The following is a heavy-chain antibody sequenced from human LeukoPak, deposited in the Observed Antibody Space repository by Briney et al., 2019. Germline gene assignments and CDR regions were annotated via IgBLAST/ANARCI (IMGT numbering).Heavy chain of an antibody. D-gene: IGHD6-6*01. CDR3: AREVSQLVRDLDY. V-gene: IGHV3-74*01. CDR1: GFTFSSYW. Sequence: GGSLRLSCAASGFTFSSYWMHWVRQAPGKGLVWVSRINSDGSSTSYADSVKGRFTISRDSAKNTLYLQMNSLRDEDTAVYYCAREVSQLVRDLDYWGQGTLVTVSS. CDR2: INSDGSST. J-gene: IGHJ4*02.